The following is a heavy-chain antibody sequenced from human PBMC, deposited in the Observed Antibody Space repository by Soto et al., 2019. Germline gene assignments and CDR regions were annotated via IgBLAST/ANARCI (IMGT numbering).Heavy chain of an antibody. Sequence: ASVKVSCKASGYTFTSYYMHWVRQAPGQGLEWMGIINPSGGSTSYAQKFQGRVTMTRDTSTSTVYMELSSLRSEDTAVYYCATSSGRAPYGLDVWGQGTTVTVSS. J-gene: IGHJ6*02. D-gene: IGHD3-10*01. CDR3: ATSSGRAPYGLDV. CDR2: INPSGGST. V-gene: IGHV1-46*03. CDR1: GYTFTSYY.